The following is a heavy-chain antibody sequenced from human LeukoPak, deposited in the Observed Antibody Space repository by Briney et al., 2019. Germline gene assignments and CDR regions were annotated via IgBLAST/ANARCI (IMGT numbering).Heavy chain of an antibody. V-gene: IGHV4-59*01. CDR1: GGSISSNY. CDR3: ARDAAGFNCSWEFDH. D-gene: IGHD6-13*01. Sequence: TSETLSLTCTVSGGSISSNYWSWIRQPPGKGLEWIGYIHYSGATNYNPSLKSRVTISADTTKNQFSLKLSSVTAADTAMYYCARDAAGFNCSWEFDHWGQGTLVTVSS. J-gene: IGHJ4*02. CDR2: IHYSGAT.